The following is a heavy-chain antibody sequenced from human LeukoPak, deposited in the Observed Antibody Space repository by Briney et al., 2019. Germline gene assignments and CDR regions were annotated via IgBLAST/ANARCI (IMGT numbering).Heavy chain of an antibody. J-gene: IGHJ5*02. CDR1: GYTFTSYG. CDR2: ISAYNGNT. Sequence: ASVKVSCKASGYTFTSYGISWVRQAPGQGLEWMGWISAYNGNTNYAQKLQGRVTMTTDTSTSTAYMELRSLRSDDTAMYYCVRDVGITVADSFDPWGQGTLVTVSS. V-gene: IGHV1-18*01. D-gene: IGHD6-13*01. CDR3: VRDVGITVADSFDP.